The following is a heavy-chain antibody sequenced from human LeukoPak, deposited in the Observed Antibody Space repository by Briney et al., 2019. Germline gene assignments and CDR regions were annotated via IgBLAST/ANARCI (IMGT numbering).Heavy chain of an antibody. CDR3: ARDSYGNYNWFDP. Sequence: ASVKVSCKASGYTFTSYGISWVRQAPGQGLEWMGIINPSGGSTSYAQKFQGRVTMTRDTSTSTVYMELSSLRSEDTAVYYCARDSYGNYNWFDPWGQGTLVTVSS. CDR2: INPSGGST. D-gene: IGHD4-17*01. CDR1: GYTFTSYG. V-gene: IGHV1-46*01. J-gene: IGHJ5*02.